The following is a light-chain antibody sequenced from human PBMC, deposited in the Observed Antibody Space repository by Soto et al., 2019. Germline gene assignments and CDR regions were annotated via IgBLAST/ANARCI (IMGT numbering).Light chain of an antibody. Sequence: EIMLTQSPGTLSLYPGERATLSCRTSQSIDSNYLAWYQQKPGQAPRLLMYDISSRATGIPDRFSGSGSGTDFTLTISRLEPEDFAVYYCQRTSAFGQGTKVEIK. J-gene: IGKJ1*01. CDR3: QRTSA. CDR2: DIS. V-gene: IGKV3-20*01. CDR1: QSIDSNY.